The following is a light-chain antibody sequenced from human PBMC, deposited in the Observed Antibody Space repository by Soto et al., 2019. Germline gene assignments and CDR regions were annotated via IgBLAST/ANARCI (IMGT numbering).Light chain of an antibody. J-gene: IGKJ5*01. V-gene: IGKV3-20*01. CDR2: GAS. CDR3: EQYGSSLFT. Sequence: SLLTQAPSALTLSPRESATLSCGGSQSVTSNYLAWYQQKPGPAPRLLIFGASIRVKGIPGRFIGSGSGTDFTLTISRLEPEEFAVYYCEQYGSSLFTVGQGTRLEIK. CDR1: QSVTSNY.